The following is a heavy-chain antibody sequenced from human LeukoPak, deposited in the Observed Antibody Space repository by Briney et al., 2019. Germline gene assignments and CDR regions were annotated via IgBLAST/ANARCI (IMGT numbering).Heavy chain of an antibody. CDR2: IASGGSDI. V-gene: IGHV3-21*01. CDR3: ARLIIYDGRDY. Sequence: GGSLRLSCAASGFTFSASAMHWVRQAPGRGLEWVSFIASGGSDIDYADSVKGRFTISRDNANNTLFLQMNSLRVEDTAVYYCARLIIYDGRDYWGQGTLVTVSS. D-gene: IGHD3-3*01. J-gene: IGHJ4*02. CDR1: GFTFSASA.